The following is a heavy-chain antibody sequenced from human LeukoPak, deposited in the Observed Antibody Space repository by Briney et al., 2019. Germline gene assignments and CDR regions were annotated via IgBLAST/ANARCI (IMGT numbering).Heavy chain of an antibody. CDR2: VSDGGRTR. CDR1: GFTFSDYY. CDR3: ARTLYDYDYAYYYGMDV. Sequence: GGSLRLSCAVSGFTFSDYYMTWIRQAPGKGLEWISDVSDGGRTRGYADSVKGRYTVSRDNARNSLYLQMNSLRADDTAVYYCARTLYDYDYAYYYGMDVWGQGTTVTVSS. D-gene: IGHD4-17*01. J-gene: IGHJ6*02. V-gene: IGHV3-11*01.